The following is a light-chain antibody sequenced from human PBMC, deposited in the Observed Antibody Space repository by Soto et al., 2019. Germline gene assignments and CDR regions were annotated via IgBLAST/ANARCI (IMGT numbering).Light chain of an antibody. V-gene: IGLV2-11*01. CDR2: DVT. CDR3: CSYAGSYTFV. CDR1: SSDVGGYNY. J-gene: IGLJ1*01. Sequence: QSALTQPRSVSGSPGQSVTISCTGTSSDVGGYNYVSWYQQHPGKAPKLMIYDVTKRPSRVPNRFSGSKSGNTASLPISGLQAEDEADYYCCSYAGSYTFVFGTGTKVTVL.